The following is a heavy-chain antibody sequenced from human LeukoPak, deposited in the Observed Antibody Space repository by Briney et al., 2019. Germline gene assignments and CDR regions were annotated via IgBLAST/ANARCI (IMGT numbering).Heavy chain of an antibody. D-gene: IGHD5-18*01. Sequence: PGGSLRLSCAASGFTFSSYSMNWVRQAPGKGLEWVSSISSSSSYIYYADSVKGRFTISRDNSKNTLYLQMNSLRAEDTAVYYCARVSEWGARGYSYGQRYFDYWGQGTLVTVSS. CDR3: ARVSEWGARGYSYGQRYFDY. CDR2: ISSSSSYI. V-gene: IGHV3-21*01. J-gene: IGHJ4*02. CDR1: GFTFSSYS.